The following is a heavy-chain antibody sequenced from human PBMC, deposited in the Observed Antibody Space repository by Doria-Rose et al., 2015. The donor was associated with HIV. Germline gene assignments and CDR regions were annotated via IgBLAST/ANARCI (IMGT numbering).Heavy chain of an antibody. CDR2: SFADDER. CDR3: ARIKSSRWYHKYYFDF. D-gene: IGHD6-13*01. Sequence: ITLKESGPVLVKPTETLTLTCTVSGVSLSSPGMGVSWIRQPPGKALEWLANSFADDERSYKTSLKSRLTISRSTSKSQVVLTMTDMDPVDTATYYCARIKSSRWYHKYYFDFWGRGTLVIVSA. J-gene: IGHJ4*02. CDR1: GVSLSSPGMG. V-gene: IGHV2-26*01.